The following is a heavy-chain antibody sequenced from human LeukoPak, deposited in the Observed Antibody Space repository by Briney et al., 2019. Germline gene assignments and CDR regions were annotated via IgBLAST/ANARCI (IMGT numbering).Heavy chain of an antibody. CDR2: ISSSSSYI. D-gene: IGHD6-19*01. V-gene: IGHV3-21*01. CDR1: GFTFSSYS. CDR3: ARAPVGSGWPFDY. Sequence: GGSLRLSCAASGFTFSSYSMNWVRQAPGKGLEWVSSISSSSSYIYYADSVKGRITISRDNAKNSLYLQMNSLRAEDTAVYYCARAPVGSGWPFDYWGQGTLVTVSS. J-gene: IGHJ4*02.